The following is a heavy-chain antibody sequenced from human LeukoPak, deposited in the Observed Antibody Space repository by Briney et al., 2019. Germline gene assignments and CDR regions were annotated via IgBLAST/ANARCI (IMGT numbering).Heavy chain of an antibody. V-gene: IGHV3-66*02. Sequence: GGSLRLSCAASGFTVISNYMYWVRQTPGKGLECVSVIYSGGRTYYADSVKGRFTISRDNSKNMLFLQMNSLRTEDTALYYCARTSGSFAGYFDFWGQGTLVTVSS. CDR2: IYSGGRT. CDR3: ARTSGSFAGYFDF. D-gene: IGHD1-26*01. J-gene: IGHJ4*02. CDR1: GFTVISNY.